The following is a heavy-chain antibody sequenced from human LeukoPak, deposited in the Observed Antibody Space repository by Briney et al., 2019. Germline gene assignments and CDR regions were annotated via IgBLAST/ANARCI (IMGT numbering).Heavy chain of an antibody. V-gene: IGHV4-34*01. CDR3: ARASSSWYLDSPNFDY. D-gene: IGHD6-13*01. CDR1: GGSFSGYY. CDR2: IYYSGST. Sequence: PSETLSLTCAVYGGSFSGYYWSWIRQPPGKGLEWIGSIYYSGSTYYNPSLKSRVTISVDTSKNQFSLKLSSVTAADTAVYYCARASSSWYLDSPNFDYWGQGTLVTVSS. J-gene: IGHJ4*02.